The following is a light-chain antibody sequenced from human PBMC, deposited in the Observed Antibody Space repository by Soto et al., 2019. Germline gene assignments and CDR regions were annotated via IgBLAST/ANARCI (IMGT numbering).Light chain of an antibody. Sequence: QSVLTQPPSVSGSPGQPVTLSCTGTSSDVGKYDRVSWYQQPPGTAPKLIIYEVTNRPSGVPARFSGSKSGNTASLTISGLQAEDEADYYCSSSTSTSRYVFGAGTKVTVL. V-gene: IGLV2-18*02. CDR2: EVT. CDR3: SSSTSTSRYV. J-gene: IGLJ1*01. CDR1: SSDVGKYDR.